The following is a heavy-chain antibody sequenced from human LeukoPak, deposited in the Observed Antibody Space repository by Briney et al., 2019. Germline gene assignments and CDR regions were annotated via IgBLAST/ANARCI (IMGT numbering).Heavy chain of an antibody. D-gene: IGHD3-22*01. Sequence: SETLSLTCTVSDDSISSYYWSWIRQPAGKGLEWIGRIDTSGSTYYNPSLKGRVTMSVDTSKNQFSLKLSSVPAADTAVYYCARDQGYYYDTSGYYDAFDIWGQGTMVTVSS. CDR3: ARDQGYYYDTSGYYDAFDI. V-gene: IGHV4-4*07. CDR1: DDSISSYY. CDR2: IDTSGST. J-gene: IGHJ3*02.